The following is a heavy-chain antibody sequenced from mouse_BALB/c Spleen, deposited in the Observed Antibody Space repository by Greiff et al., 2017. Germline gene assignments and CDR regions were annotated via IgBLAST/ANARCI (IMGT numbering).Heavy chain of an antibody. D-gene: IGHD2-12*01. CDR2: ISYDGSN. CDR1: GYSITSGYY. J-gene: IGHJ3*01. V-gene: IGHV3-6*02. CDR3: ARGIYNYDGAWFAY. Sequence: EVKLVESGPGLVKPSQSLSLTCSVTGYSITSGYYWNWIRQFPGNKLEWMGYISYDGSNNYNPSLKNRISITRDTSKNQFFLKLNSVTTEDTATYYCARGIYNYDGAWFAYWGQGTLVTVSA.